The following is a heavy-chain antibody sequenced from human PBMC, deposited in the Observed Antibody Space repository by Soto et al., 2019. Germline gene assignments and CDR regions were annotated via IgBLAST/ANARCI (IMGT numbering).Heavy chain of an antibody. CDR2: IYSADNT. V-gene: IGHV3-66*01. J-gene: IGHJ4*01. Sequence: GGSLRLSCAASGLSISSNGMSWVRQAPGKGLECVSIIYSADNTFYLDSVKGRFIISRDNSKNTVYLQMNSLRADDTAVYYCARGSLYWGQGTLVTVSS. CDR3: ARGSLY. CDR1: GLSISSNG.